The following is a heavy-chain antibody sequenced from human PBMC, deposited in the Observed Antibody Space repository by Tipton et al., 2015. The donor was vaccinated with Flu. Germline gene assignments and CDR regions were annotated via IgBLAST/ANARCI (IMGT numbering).Heavy chain of an antibody. J-gene: IGHJ4*02. CDR2: TSYDGSKI. V-gene: IGHV3-30*10. D-gene: IGHD4-17*01. Sequence: SLRLSCAASGFTFSSYAMHWVRQAPGKGLEWVAVTSYDGSKIYYTDSVKGRFTISRDNSKNTLYLQMNSLRPEDTAVYYCARDRGDYGDYLYWGQRTLVTVSS. CDR3: ARDRGDYGDYLY. CDR1: GFTFSSYA.